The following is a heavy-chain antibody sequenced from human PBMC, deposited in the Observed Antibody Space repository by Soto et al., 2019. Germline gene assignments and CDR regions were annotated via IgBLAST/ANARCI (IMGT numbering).Heavy chain of an antibody. J-gene: IGHJ6*02. CDR1: GFTFSSYW. CDR2: IKGDGSNT. CDR3: ARGIPNVYGTDV. V-gene: IGHV3-74*01. Sequence: EVQLVESGGGLVQPGGSLRLSCAGPGFTFSSYWMHWVRQVPGKGLVWVSRIKGDGSNTGYADSVKGRFTISRDNAENTVYLQMTSLRAEDTAVYYCARGIPNVYGTDVWGQGTSVTVSS. D-gene: IGHD5-18*01.